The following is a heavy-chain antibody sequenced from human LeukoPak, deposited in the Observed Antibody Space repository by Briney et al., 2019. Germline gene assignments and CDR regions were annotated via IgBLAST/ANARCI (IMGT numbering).Heavy chain of an antibody. V-gene: IGHV3-11*06. J-gene: IGHJ3*02. CDR3: AKEDVLRYFDWLPEGAFDI. CDR1: GFTFSDYY. Sequence: PGGSLRLSCAASGFTFSDYYMSWIRQAPGKGLEWVSYISGSSTYTNYADSVRGRFTISRDNSKNTLYLQMNSLRAEDTAVYYCAKEDVLRYFDWLPEGAFDIWGQGTMVTVSS. CDR2: ISGSSTYT. D-gene: IGHD3-9*01.